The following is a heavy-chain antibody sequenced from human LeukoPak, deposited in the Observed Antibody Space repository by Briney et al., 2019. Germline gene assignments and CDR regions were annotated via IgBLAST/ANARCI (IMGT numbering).Heavy chain of an antibody. CDR1: GGSISSSSYY. D-gene: IGHD6-19*01. V-gene: IGHV4-39*01. J-gene: IGHJ3*02. CDR2: IYYSGST. CDR3: ARPVGYSSGFDAFDI. Sequence: SETLSLACTVSGGSISSSSYYWGWIRQPPGKGLEWIGSIYYSGSTYYNPSLKSRVTISVDTSKNQFSLKLSSVTAADTAVYYCARPVGYSSGFDAFDIWGQGTMVTVSS.